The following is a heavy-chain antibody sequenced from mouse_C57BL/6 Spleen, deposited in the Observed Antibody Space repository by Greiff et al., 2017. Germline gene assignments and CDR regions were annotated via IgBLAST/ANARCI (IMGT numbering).Heavy chain of an antibody. D-gene: IGHD3-3*01. CDR1: GYTFTDYY. Sequence: VQLQQSGAELVRPGASVKLSCKASGYTFTDYYINWVKQRPGQGLEWIARIYPGSGNTYYNEKFKGKATLTAEKSSSTAYMQLSSLTSEDSAVYFCAREGGTQEGWFAYWGQGTLVTVSA. CDR3: AREGGTQEGWFAY. V-gene: IGHV1-76*01. CDR2: IYPGSGNT. J-gene: IGHJ3*01.